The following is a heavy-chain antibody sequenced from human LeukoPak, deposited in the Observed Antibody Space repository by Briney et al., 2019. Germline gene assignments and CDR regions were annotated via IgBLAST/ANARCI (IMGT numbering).Heavy chain of an antibody. CDR2: IGGGGGTT. V-gene: IGHV3-23*01. CDR1: GFTFSGYA. J-gene: IGHJ4*02. Sequence: GGSLRLSCAASGFTFSGYAMSWVRQAPGKGLEWVSAIGGGGGTTYYADSVKGRFTISRDNSKNTLYLQMNSLRVEDTAVYYCGEYRGTGYSSGLGFDYWGQGTLVTVSS. CDR3: GEYRGTGYSSGLGFDY. D-gene: IGHD6-19*01.